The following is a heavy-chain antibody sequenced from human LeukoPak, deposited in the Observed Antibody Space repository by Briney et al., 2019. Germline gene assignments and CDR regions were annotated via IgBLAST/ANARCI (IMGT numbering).Heavy chain of an antibody. Sequence: GASVKVSCKASGYTFTSYGISWVRQAPGQGLEWMGWISAYNGNTNYAQKPQGRVTMTTDTSTSTAYMELRSLRSDDTAVYYCARDIVVVPAAGFDPWGQGTLVTVSS. CDR2: ISAYNGNT. J-gene: IGHJ5*02. CDR3: ARDIVVVPAAGFDP. CDR1: GYTFTSYG. V-gene: IGHV1-18*01. D-gene: IGHD2-2*01.